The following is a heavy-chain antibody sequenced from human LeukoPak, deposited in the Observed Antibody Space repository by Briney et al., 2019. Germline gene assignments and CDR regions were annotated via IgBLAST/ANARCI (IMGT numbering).Heavy chain of an antibody. V-gene: IGHV3-7*01. CDR1: GFTFSSYW. CDR3: ARGNNYYDSSGYYYLDAFDI. CDR2: IKQDGSEK. J-gene: IGHJ3*02. Sequence: GGSLRLSCAASGFTFSSYWMSWVRQAPGKGLEWVATIKQDGSEKYYVDSVKGRFTISRDNAKNSLYLQMNSLRAEDTAVYYCARGNNYYDSSGYYYLDAFDIWGQGTMVTVSS. D-gene: IGHD3-22*01.